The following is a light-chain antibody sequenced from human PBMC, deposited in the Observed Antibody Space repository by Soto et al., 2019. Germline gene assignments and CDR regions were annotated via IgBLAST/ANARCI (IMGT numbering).Light chain of an antibody. CDR3: LQYYNYPLT. J-gene: IGKJ1*01. CDR1: QSISNE. V-gene: IGKV1-6*01. CDR2: AAS. Sequence: AIQMTQSPSSLSASVGDRVTITCRASQSISNELGWYQQKPGKAPKLLIYAASSLQSGVPSRFSGSGSGTDFTLTISSLQPDDFATYYCLQYYNYPLTFGEGTKVEIK.